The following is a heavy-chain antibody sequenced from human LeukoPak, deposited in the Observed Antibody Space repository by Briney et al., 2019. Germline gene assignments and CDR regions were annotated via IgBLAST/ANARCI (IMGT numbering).Heavy chain of an antibody. CDR1: GYTFTSYA. Sequence: ASVKVSCKASGYTFTSYAMHWVRQAPGQRLEWMGWINAGNGNTKYSQRFQGRVTITRDTSASTAYMELSSLRSEDTAVYYCAREWGCSGGSCYPGYYGMDVWGQGTTVTVSS. D-gene: IGHD2-15*01. J-gene: IGHJ6*02. V-gene: IGHV1-3*01. CDR3: AREWGCSGGSCYPGYYGMDV. CDR2: INAGNGNT.